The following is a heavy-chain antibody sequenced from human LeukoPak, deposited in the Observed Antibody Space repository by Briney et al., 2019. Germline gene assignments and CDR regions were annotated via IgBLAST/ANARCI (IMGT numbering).Heavy chain of an antibody. CDR1: GGSFSGYY. CDR3: ARRSREIAVAGPGLDY. CDR2: INHSGST. V-gene: IGHV4-34*01. Sequence: PSETLSLTCAVYGGSFSGYYWSWIRQPPGKGLEWIGEINHSGSTNYNPSLKSRVTISVDTSKNQFSLKLSSVTAADTAVYYCARRSREIAVAGPGLDYWGQGTLVTVSS. J-gene: IGHJ4*02. D-gene: IGHD6-19*01.